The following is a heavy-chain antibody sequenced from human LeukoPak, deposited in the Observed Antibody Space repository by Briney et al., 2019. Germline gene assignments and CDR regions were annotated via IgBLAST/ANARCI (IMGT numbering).Heavy chain of an antibody. J-gene: IGHJ6*02. CDR3: ARDAISWTSDIYYYYGMDV. V-gene: IGHV1-18*01. D-gene: IGHD2-15*01. CDR1: GYTFTSQG. CDR2: ISVNNGNT. Sequence: ASVKVSCKASGYTFTSQGISWVRQAPGQGLEWLGWISVNNGNTQYAQSLQGRVIMTTDTSTNTAYMELRSLRSDDTAVYYCARDAISWTSDIYYYYGMDVWGQGTTVTVSS.